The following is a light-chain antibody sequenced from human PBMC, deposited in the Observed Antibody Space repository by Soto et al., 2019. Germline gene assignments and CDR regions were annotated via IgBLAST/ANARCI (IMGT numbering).Light chain of an antibody. J-gene: IGKJ1*01. CDR1: QGISKY. CDR3: QKYNSAPRT. CDR2: GAS. Sequence: DVQKTECPSSLSASVGDRVTITCRASQGISKYLAWYQQKPGKVPKLLIYGASTLQSGVPSRFSGSGSGTDFTLTISSLQPEDVATYYCQKYNSAPRTFGQGTKVEIK. V-gene: IGKV1-27*01.